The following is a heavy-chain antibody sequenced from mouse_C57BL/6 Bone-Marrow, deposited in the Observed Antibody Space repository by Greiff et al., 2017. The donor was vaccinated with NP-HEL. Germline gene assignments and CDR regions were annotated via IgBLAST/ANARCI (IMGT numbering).Heavy chain of an antibody. D-gene: IGHD1-1*01. J-gene: IGHJ3*01. CDR1: GYSFTGYY. CDR3: TRSEITTVPPSAY. V-gene: IGHV1-42*01. CDR2: INPSTGGT. Sequence: EVQLQESGPELVKPGASVKISCKASGYSFTGYYMNWVKQSPEKSLEWIGEINPSTGGTTYNQKVKAKATLTVDKSSSTAYMQLKRLTSEDSTVYYCTRSEITTVPPSAYWGQGTLVTVSA.